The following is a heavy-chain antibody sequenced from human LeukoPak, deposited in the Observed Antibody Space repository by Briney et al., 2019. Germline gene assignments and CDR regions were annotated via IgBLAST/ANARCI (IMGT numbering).Heavy chain of an antibody. CDR2: ISYDGSNK. CDR3: AKSSLADYYDSSGYWPGDY. Sequence: GGSLRLSCAASGFTFSSYGMHWVRQAPGKGLEWVAVISYDGSNKYYADSVKGRFTISRDNSKNTLYLQMNSLRAEDTAVYYCAKSSLADYYDSSGYWPGDYWGRGTLVTVSS. CDR1: GFTFSSYG. V-gene: IGHV3-30*18. D-gene: IGHD3-22*01. J-gene: IGHJ4*02.